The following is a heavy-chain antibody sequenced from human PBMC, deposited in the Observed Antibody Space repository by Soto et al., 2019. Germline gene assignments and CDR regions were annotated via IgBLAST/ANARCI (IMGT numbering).Heavy chain of an antibody. Sequence: AGSQRLSFLASGFTVSINYLSRGRQAPGKGLEWVSVIYSGGSTYYADSVKGRFTISRDNSKNTLYLQMNSLRAEDTAVYYCARADYYGSGSYYPSIYYGMDVWGQGT. CDR3: ARADYYGSGSYYPSIYYGMDV. J-gene: IGHJ6*02. V-gene: IGHV3-66*01. CDR1: GFTVSINY. D-gene: IGHD3-10*01. CDR2: IYSGGST.